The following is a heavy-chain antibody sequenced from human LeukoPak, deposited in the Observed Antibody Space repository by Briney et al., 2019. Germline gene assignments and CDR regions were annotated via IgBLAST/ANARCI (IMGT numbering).Heavy chain of an antibody. Sequence: SETLSLTCAVSGGPLTSYCWTWIRQPPGKGLEWIGFIYYRGSTNYNPSLESRVTISIDTSKNRFSLKLSSVTAADTAVYYCARDRYSGYDGFGAFDIWGQGTMVTVSS. CDR3: ARDRYSGYDGFGAFDI. CDR2: IYYRGST. D-gene: IGHD5-12*01. CDR1: GGPLTSYC. V-gene: IGHV4-59*01. J-gene: IGHJ3*02.